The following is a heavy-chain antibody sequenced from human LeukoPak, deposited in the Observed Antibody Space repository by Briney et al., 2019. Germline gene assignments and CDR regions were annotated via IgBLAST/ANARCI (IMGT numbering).Heavy chain of an antibody. CDR2: IYTSGST. Sequence: SETLSLTCTVSGGSISSYYWSWIRQPAGKGLEWIGRIYTSGSTNYNPSLKSRVTMSVDMSKNQFSLKLSSVTAADTAVYYCARDGWNCGGDCFVDVWGKGTTVTVSS. CDR1: GGSISSYY. CDR3: ARDGWNCGGDCFVDV. J-gene: IGHJ6*04. D-gene: IGHD2-21*02. V-gene: IGHV4-4*07.